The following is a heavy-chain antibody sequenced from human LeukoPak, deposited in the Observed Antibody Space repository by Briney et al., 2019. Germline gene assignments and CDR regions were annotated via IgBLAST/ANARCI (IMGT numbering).Heavy chain of an antibody. V-gene: IGHV5-51*01. CDR3: ARAGCSGGSCYYPLNY. J-gene: IGHJ4*02. D-gene: IGHD2-15*01. CDR1: GYSFTSYW. CDR2: IYPGDSDT. Sequence: GESLKISCKGSGYSFTSYWIGWVRQMPGKGLEWMGIIYPGDSDTRYSPSFQGQVTISADKSISTAYLQWSSLKASDTAMYYCARAGCSGGSCYYPLNYRGQGTLVTVSS.